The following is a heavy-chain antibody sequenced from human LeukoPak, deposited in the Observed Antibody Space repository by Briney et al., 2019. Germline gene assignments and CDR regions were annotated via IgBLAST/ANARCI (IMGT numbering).Heavy chain of an antibody. CDR2: INPNSGGT. V-gene: IGHV1-2*02. CDR1: GYTFTGYY. J-gene: IGHJ4*02. Sequence: GASVKVSCKASGYTFTGYYMHWVRQAPGQGLEWMGWINPNSGGTNYAQKFQGRVTMTRDTSISTAYMELSRLRSDDTAVYYCARDYPGIAAAGTDHPNFDYWGQGTLVTVSS. CDR3: ARDYPGIAAAGTDHPNFDY. D-gene: IGHD6-13*01.